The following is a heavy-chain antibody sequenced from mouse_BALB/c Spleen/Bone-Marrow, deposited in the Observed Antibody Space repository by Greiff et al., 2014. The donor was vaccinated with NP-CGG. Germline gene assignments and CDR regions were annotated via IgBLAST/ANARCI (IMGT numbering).Heavy chain of an antibody. D-gene: IGHD2-2*01. Sequence: EVNLVESGPELVKPGASVKMSCKASGYTFTSYVMHWVKQKPGQGLEWIGNINPYNDGTKYNEKFKGKATLTSDKSSSTAFMELSSLTSEDSAVYYCARSLYGYDWYFYVWGAGTTVTVSS. J-gene: IGHJ1*01. CDR3: ARSLYGYDWYFYV. V-gene: IGHV1-14*01. CDR1: GYTFTSYV. CDR2: INPYNDGT.